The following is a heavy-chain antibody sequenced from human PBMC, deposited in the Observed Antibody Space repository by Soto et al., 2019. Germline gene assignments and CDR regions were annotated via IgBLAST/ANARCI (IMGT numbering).Heavy chain of an antibody. D-gene: IGHD2-2*01. V-gene: IGHV3-23*01. CDR1: GFTFSNYA. Sequence: GGSLRLSCAASGFTFSNYAMSWVRQAPGKGLEWVSAISGSGDSTYYADSVKGRFTISRDNSKNTLYLQMNSLRAEDKAVYYCAKRGLGYFSTTSCRARWFHPWSQGTLVTVSS. CDR3: AKRGLGYFSTTSCRARWFHP. CDR2: ISGSGDST. J-gene: IGHJ5*02.